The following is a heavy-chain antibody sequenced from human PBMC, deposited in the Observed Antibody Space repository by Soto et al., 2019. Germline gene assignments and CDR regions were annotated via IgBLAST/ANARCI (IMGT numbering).Heavy chain of an antibody. D-gene: IGHD2-15*01. Sequence: QVQLVQSGAEVKKTGSSVKVSCKASGDTSSTYSINWVRQAPGQGLEWVGRIIPILALTNYAQRFQGRVKITADKSTSKVYMELSSLRSEDTAVYYCARGYCSGGSCYSPRYNWFDPWGQGTLVTVSS. V-gene: IGHV1-69*02. CDR3: ARGYCSGGSCYSPRYNWFDP. CDR1: GDTSSTYS. CDR2: IIPILALT. J-gene: IGHJ5*02.